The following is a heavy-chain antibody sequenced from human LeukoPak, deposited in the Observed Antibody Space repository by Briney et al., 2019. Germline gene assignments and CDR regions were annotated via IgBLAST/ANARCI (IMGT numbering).Heavy chain of an antibody. CDR1: GFTFTSYD. Sequence: GGSLRLSCAASGFTFTSYDMNLVRQAPGKGLEWVSGSSGGGGSTYYADSVKGRFTISRENSKNTLYLQMNSLRAEDTAVYYCAKDTCGGDCPIGAFDIWGQGTMVTVSS. J-gene: IGHJ3*02. CDR3: AKDTCGGDCPIGAFDI. CDR2: SSGGGGST. D-gene: IGHD2-21*02. V-gene: IGHV3-23*01.